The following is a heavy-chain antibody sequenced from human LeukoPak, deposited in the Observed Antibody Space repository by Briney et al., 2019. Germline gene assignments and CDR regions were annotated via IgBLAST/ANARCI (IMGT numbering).Heavy chain of an antibody. CDR3: ATGRSVAATTFDY. CDR2: INPSGGST. J-gene: IGHJ4*02. V-gene: IGHV1-46*01. Sequence: ASVKVSCKASGYTLSSNYMHWVRQAPGQGLEWMGIINPSGGSTNYAQKFQGRVTMTRDTSTSTVYMELSSLRSEDTAVYYCATGRSVAATTFDYWGQGTLVTVSS. D-gene: IGHD2-15*01. CDR1: GYTLSSNY.